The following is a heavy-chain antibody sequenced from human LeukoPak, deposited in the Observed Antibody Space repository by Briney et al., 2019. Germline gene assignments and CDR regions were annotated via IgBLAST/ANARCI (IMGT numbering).Heavy chain of an antibody. J-gene: IGHJ6*03. CDR2: MNPNSGNT. D-gene: IGHD6-13*01. CDR3: ARVRWGAAAGKDYYYYYMDV. V-gene: IGHV1-8*01. CDR1: GYTFTRYD. Sequence: ASVKVSCKASGYTFTRYDINWVRQAPGQGLEWMGWMNPNSGNTGYEQKFQGRVTMTRDTSISTAYMELSSLRSEDTAVYCCARVRWGAAAGKDYYYYYMDVWGKGTTVTVSS.